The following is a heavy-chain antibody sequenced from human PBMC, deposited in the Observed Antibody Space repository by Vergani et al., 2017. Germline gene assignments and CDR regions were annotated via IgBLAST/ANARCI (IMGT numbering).Heavy chain of an antibody. V-gene: IGHV4-39*01. CDR1: GGSISSSSYY. J-gene: IGHJ5*02. Sequence: QLQLQESGPGLVKPSETLSLTCTVSGGSISSSSYYWGWFRQPPGKGLEWIGSIYYSGSTYYNPSLKSRVTISVDTSKNQFSLKLSSVTAADTAVYCCARQVAAAGIRTGWFDPWGQGTLVTVSS. D-gene: IGHD6-13*01. CDR3: ARQVAAAGIRTGWFDP. CDR2: IYYSGST.